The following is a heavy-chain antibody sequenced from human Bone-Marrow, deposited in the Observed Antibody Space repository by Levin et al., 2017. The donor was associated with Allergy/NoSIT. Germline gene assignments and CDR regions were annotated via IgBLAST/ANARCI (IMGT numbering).Heavy chain of an antibody. CDR1: GFSLNTSGVS. CDR3: AHSFFFAAYSNAFTPHPIDFDY. D-gene: IGHD3-16*01. CDR2: IYWDDDK. V-gene: IGHV2-5*02. J-gene: IGHJ4*02. Sequence: KASGPTLVKPTQTLTLTCTFSGFSLNTSGVSVAWIRQPPGKAFEWLALIYWDDDKRYSPSLKPRLSITKDTSKNQVVLTMTDMDPVDTATYYCAHSFFFAAYSNAFTPHPIDFDYWGQGALVTVSS.